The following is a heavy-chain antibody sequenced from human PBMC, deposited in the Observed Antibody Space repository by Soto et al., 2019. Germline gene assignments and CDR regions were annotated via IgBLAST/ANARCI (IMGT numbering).Heavy chain of an antibody. CDR1: GFTFSSYG. Sequence: GGSLRLSCAASGFTFSSYGMHWVRQAPGKGLEGVAVISYDGSNKYYADSVKGRFTISRDNSKNTLYLQMNSLRGEDTSVYYCANYLAGDYDFWSGANDYWGQGTLVTVSS. V-gene: IGHV3-30*18. D-gene: IGHD3-3*01. J-gene: IGHJ4*02. CDR2: ISYDGSNK. CDR3: ANYLAGDYDFWSGANDY.